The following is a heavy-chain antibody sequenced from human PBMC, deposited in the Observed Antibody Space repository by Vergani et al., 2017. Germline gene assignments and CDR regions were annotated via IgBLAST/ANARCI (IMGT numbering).Heavy chain of an antibody. CDR1: GFTFSDYY. D-gene: IGHD6-19*01. Sequence: QVQLVESGGGLVKPGGSLRLSCAASGFTFSDYYMSWIRQAPGKGLEWVSTPSASDRHTHYADSVKGRFTISRDISKNTLFLHMNRLRPEDTAVYYCAKVGRSEVAGIFGALDIWGRGTMVTVSS. J-gene: IGHJ3*02. CDR2: PSASDRHT. CDR3: AKVGRSEVAGIFGALDI. V-gene: IGHV3-11*01.